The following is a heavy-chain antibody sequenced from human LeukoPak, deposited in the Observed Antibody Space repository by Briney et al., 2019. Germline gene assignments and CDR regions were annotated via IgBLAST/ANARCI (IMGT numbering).Heavy chain of an antibody. CDR2: IYYSGCA. Sequence: SQTLSLTCTVSGVSISSGDYYWSWIRQPPGKGLDWVGFIYYSGCAYYNPFLKSGFTISVDTSNNQFPLKLSSATAAATAVYYCARGDSSDYWGQGTLVTVSS. CDR3: ARGDSSDY. J-gene: IGHJ4*02. V-gene: IGHV4-30-4*01. D-gene: IGHD3/OR15-3a*01. CDR1: GVSISSGDYY.